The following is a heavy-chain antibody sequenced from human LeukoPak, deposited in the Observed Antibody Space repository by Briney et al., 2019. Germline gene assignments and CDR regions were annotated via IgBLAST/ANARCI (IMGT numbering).Heavy chain of an antibody. CDR3: AKDDTIFGVVIIYSTPRLGFDY. CDR2: ISGSGGST. J-gene: IGHJ4*02. V-gene: IGHV3-23*01. D-gene: IGHD3-3*01. CDR1: GFTFSSYA. Sequence: GGSLRLSCAASGFTFSSYAMSWVRQAPGKGLEWVSAISGSGGSTYCADSVKGRFTISRDNSKNTLYLQMNSLRAEDTAVYYCAKDDTIFGVVIIYSTPRLGFDYWGQGTLVTVSS.